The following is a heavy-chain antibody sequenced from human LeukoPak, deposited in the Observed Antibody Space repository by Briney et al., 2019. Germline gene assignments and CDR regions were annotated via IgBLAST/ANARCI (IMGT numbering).Heavy chain of an antibody. CDR1: GFTFSSYG. CDR3: ARELLRTTVVGPTLYYYYYYGMDV. J-gene: IGHJ6*02. Sequence: GGSLRLSCAASGFTFSSYGMHWVRQAPGKGLEWVAVIWYDGSNKYYADSVKGRFTISRDNSKNTLYLQMNSLRAEDTAVYYCARELLRTTVVGPTLYYYYYYGMDVWGQGTTVTVSS. CDR2: IWYDGSNK. D-gene: IGHD4-17*01. V-gene: IGHV3-33*01.